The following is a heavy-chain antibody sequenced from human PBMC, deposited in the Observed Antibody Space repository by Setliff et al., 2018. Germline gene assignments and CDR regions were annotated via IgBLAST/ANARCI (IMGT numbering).Heavy chain of an antibody. V-gene: IGHV3-23*01. CDR1: GFTFSNYA. Sequence: GGSLRLSCAASGFTFSNYAMSWVRQAPGKGLEWVSSISGTGGSTYYSDSVRGRFTISRDNSKSTLYLQMNSLRAEDTALYYCARSDDNFQYPDYWGQGTLVTVSS. D-gene: IGHD1-1*01. CDR2: ISGTGGST. CDR3: ARSDDNFQYPDY. J-gene: IGHJ4*01.